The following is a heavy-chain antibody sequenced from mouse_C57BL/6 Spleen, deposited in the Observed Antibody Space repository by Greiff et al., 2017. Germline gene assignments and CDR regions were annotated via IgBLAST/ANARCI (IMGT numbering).Heavy chain of an antibody. D-gene: IGHD1-1*01. CDR2: IDPSDSYT. Sequence: QVQLQQPGAELVRPGTSVKLSCKASGYTFTSYWMHWVKQRPGQGLEWIGVIDPSDSYTNYNQKFKGKATLTVDTSSSTAYMQLSSLTSEDSAVYYCARGDYGSRPDYWGQGTTLTVSS. CDR1: GYTFTSYW. J-gene: IGHJ2*01. CDR3: ARGDYGSRPDY. V-gene: IGHV1-59*01.